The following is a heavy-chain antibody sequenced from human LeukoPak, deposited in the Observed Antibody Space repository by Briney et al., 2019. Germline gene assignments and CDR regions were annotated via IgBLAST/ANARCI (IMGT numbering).Heavy chain of an antibody. CDR2: MNPNSGNT. J-gene: IGHJ5*02. D-gene: IGHD5-24*01. CDR3: ARGPRQFYWFDP. CDR1: GYTSTSYD. V-gene: IGHV1-8*03. Sequence: GASVKVSCKASGYTSTSYDINWVRQATGQGLEWMGWMNPNSGNTGYAQKFQGRVTITRNTSISTACMELSSLRSDDTAVYYCARGPRQFYWFDPWGQGTLVTVSS.